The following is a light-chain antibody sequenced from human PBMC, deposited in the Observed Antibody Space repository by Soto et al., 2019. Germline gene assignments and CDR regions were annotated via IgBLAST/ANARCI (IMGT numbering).Light chain of an antibody. CDR1: QSVSKSY. J-gene: IGKJ1*01. CDR3: QQYGSSGT. Sequence: EIVLPQSPDTLSLSPGERATLSCRASQSVSKSYLAWYQQKPGQAPRVLIYDASSRATAIPDRFSGSGSGTDFTLTISRLEPEDFAVYYCQQYGSSGTFGQGTKVDI. CDR2: DAS. V-gene: IGKV3-20*01.